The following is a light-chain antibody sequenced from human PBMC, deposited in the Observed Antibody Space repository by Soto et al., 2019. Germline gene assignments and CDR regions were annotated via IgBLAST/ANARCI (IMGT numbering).Light chain of an antibody. J-gene: IGKJ4*01. Sequence: DIVMTQSPVSLAVSLGERATINCKSSQTVFHSSNSKNYLAWFQQRPGQPPNLLILWASTRESGVPDRFSGGGSGTDFTLTISSLQAEDVAVYYCQQYYGSPLTFGGGTKVEIK. CDR3: QQYYGSPLT. CDR2: WAS. CDR1: QTVFHSSNSKNY. V-gene: IGKV4-1*01.